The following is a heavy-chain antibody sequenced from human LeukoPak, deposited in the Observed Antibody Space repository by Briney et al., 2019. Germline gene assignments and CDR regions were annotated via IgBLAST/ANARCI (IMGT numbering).Heavy chain of an antibody. CDR1: EYTFTGYY. CDR3: ARVGYCSSTSCYNWFDP. J-gene: IGHJ5*02. CDR2: INPNSGGT. D-gene: IGHD2-2*01. Sequence: ASVKVSCKASEYTFTGYYIHWVRQAPGQGLEWMGRINPNSGGTNYAQKFQGRVTMTRDTSISTAYMELSRLRSDDTAVYYCARVGYCSSTSCYNWFDPWGQGTLVTVSS. V-gene: IGHV1-2*06.